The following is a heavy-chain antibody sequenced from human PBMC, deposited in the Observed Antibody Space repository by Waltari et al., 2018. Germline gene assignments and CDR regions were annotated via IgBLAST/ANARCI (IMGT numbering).Heavy chain of an antibody. CDR2: TYYRSKWSN. CDR1: GDSVSVNSAAA. CDR3: ARGSSSSFDS. J-gene: IGHJ4*02. D-gene: IGHD6-13*01. Sequence: VQLQQSGPGLVKPSQTLSLTCAVSGDSVSVNSAAAWNWIRQSPSRGLEWLGMTYYRSKWSNEYALSVRSRLTIHPDTSKNQFSLHLNSVTPEDTAVYYCARGSSSSFDSWGQGILVTVSS. V-gene: IGHV6-1*01.